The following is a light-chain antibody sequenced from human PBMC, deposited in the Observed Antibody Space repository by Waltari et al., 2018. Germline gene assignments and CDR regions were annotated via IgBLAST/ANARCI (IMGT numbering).Light chain of an antibody. CDR2: NNS. Sequence: QSVLTPPPSASGTPGQRVTISCSGSSSNILGTAVTWYQHLPGTAPKLLIYNNSRRPSGVPDRFSGSTSGTSASLAISELQSGDEADYYCAAWDDSLNGFYVFGTGTKVTVL. CDR1: SSNILGTA. CDR3: AAWDDSLNGFYV. J-gene: IGLJ1*01. V-gene: IGLV1-44*01.